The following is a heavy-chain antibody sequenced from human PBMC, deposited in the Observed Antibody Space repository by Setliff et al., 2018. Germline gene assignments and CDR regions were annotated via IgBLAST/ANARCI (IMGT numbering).Heavy chain of an antibody. CDR3: ARVSTVTTWPYYYYMDV. CDR1: GGSISSYY. Sequence: SETLSLTCTVSGGSISSYYWSWIRQPAGKGLEWIGRIYTSGSTNYNPSLKSRVTMSVDTSKNQFSLKLSSVTAADTAVYYCARVSTVTTWPYYYYMDVWGKGTTVT. V-gene: IGHV4-4*07. D-gene: IGHD4-4*01. J-gene: IGHJ6*03. CDR2: IYTSGST.